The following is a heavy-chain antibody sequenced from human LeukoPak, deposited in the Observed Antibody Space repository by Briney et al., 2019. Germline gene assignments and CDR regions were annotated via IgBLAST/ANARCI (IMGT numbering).Heavy chain of an antibody. Sequence: GASVKVSCKASGYTFTGYYMHWVRQAPGQGLEWMGWINPNSGGTNYAQKFQGRVTMTRDTSISTAYMELSRLRFDDTAVYYCARDLGYCSGGSCYSGYYYYYMDVWGKGTTVTVSS. CDR3: ARDLGYCSGGSCYSGYYYYYMDV. V-gene: IGHV1-2*02. J-gene: IGHJ6*03. D-gene: IGHD2-15*01. CDR2: INPNSGGT. CDR1: GYTFTGYY.